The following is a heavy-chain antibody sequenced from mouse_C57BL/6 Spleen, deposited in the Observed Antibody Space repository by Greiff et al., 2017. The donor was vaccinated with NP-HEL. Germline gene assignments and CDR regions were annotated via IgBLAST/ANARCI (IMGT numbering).Heavy chain of an antibody. CDR3: ARVGDFDY. V-gene: IGHV1-82*01. Sequence: VQLQQSGPELVKPGASVKISCKASGYAFSSSWMNWVKQRPGKGLEWIGRIYPGDGDTNYNGKFKGKATLTADKSSSTAYMQLSSLTSEDSAVYFCARVGDFDYWGQGTTLTVSS. D-gene: IGHD4-1*01. CDR2: IYPGDGDT. CDR1: GYAFSSSW. J-gene: IGHJ2*01.